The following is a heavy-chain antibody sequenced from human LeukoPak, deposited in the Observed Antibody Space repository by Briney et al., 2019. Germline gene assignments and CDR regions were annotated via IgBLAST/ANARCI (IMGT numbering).Heavy chain of an antibody. V-gene: IGHV1-8*01. CDR1: GYTFTSYD. Sequence: ASVKVSCKASGYTFTSYDINWVRQATGQGLEWMRWMNPNSGNTGYAQKFQGRVTMTRNTSISTAYMELSSLRSEDTAVYYCARVVLRYFDWFGYWGQGTLVTVSS. J-gene: IGHJ4*02. D-gene: IGHD3-9*01. CDR3: ARVVLRYFDWFGY. CDR2: MNPNSGNT.